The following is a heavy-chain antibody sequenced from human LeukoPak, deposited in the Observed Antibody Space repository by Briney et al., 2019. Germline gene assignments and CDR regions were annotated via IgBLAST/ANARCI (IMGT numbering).Heavy chain of an antibody. CDR1: GYTFNNYG. CDR3: AKAREDYVWGSYRPGPFDP. D-gene: IGHD3-16*02. CDR2: VTSYNGDT. V-gene: IGHV1-18*01. J-gene: IGHJ5*02. Sequence: ASVKVSCKASGYTFNNYGISWVRQAPGQGLEWMGWVTSYNGDTNYAQKFQGRVTMSTDTSTSTAYMELSRLRSDDTAAYYCAKAREDYVWGSYRPGPFDPWGQGTLVTVSS.